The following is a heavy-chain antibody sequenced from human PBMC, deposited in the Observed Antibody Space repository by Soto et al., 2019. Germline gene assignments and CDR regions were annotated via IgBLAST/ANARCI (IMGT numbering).Heavy chain of an antibody. V-gene: IGHV4-39*01. J-gene: IGHJ5*02. D-gene: IGHD3-10*01. Sequence: SETLSLTCTVSGGSISSSDYYWGWIRQPPGKGLEWIGSIYYSGKTLYNPSLQSRVTISVDTSKNQFTLNLRSLTAADTAVYYCVRSYGLGSPNWFDTWGQGTLVTVSA. CDR2: IYYSGKT. CDR3: VRSYGLGSPNWFDT. CDR1: GGSISSSDYY.